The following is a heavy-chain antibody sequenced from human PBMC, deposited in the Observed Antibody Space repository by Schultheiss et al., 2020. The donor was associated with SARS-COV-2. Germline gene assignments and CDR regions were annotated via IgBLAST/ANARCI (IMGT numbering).Heavy chain of an antibody. V-gene: IGHV3-73*01. Sequence: GESLKISCVTSGFSFSGSGIYWVRQASGKGLEWVGRIRSKARNYATTHAASVKGRFIISRDESRNTSYLQMNSLKIEDTAVYYCTRNSTSSGWFDPWGQGTLVTVSS. D-gene: IGHD5-18*01. CDR1: GFSFSGSG. CDR3: TRNSTSSGWFDP. J-gene: IGHJ5*02. CDR2: IRSKARNYAT.